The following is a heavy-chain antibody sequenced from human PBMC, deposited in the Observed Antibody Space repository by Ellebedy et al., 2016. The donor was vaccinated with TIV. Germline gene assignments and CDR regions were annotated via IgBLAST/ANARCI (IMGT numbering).Heavy chain of an antibody. CDR3: ARAGVN. V-gene: IGHV4-61*01. CDR1: GDSVSTTSHF. Sequence: SETLSLXCTVSGDSVSTTSHFWSWVRRPPGKGLEWIGYIYYSRGTKYNPSLKSRVTISLDTSKNQFSLKLTSVTPADTAVYYCARAGVNWGQGTLVTVSS. J-gene: IGHJ4*02. D-gene: IGHD2-8*01. CDR2: IYYSRGT.